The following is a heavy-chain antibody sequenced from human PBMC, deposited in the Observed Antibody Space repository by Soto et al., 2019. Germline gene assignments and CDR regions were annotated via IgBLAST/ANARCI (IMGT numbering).Heavy chain of an antibody. Sequence: ASVKVSCKASGYTFTSYAMHWVRQAPGQRLEWMGWINAGNGNTKYSQKFQGRVTITRDTSASTAYMELSSLRSEDTAVYYCARDAYDFWSGYYTETFDPWGQGTLVTVSS. CDR1: GYTFTSYA. V-gene: IGHV1-3*01. D-gene: IGHD3-3*01. CDR2: INAGNGNT. CDR3: ARDAYDFWSGYYTETFDP. J-gene: IGHJ5*02.